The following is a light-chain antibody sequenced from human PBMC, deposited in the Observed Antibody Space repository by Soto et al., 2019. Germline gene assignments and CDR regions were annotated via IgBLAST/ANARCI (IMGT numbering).Light chain of an antibody. J-gene: IGKJ1*01. V-gene: IGKV2-28*01. CDR1: QSLLHSKADNA. CDR3: MQALQTPWT. Sequence: DVAMSQSPLYLPVTPCGPTPISCRSSQSLLHSKADNALDWYLQKPGQSPQLLIYLGSNRASGVPDRFSGSGSGTDFTLNISRVEAEDVGVYYCMQALQTPWTFGQGTKVEIK. CDR2: LGS.